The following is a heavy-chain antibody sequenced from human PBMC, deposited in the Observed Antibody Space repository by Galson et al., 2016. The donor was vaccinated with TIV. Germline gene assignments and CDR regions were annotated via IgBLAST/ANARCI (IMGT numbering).Heavy chain of an antibody. D-gene: IGHD3-16*01. J-gene: IGHJ4*02. V-gene: IGHV6-1*01. Sequence: CAISGDSVSSNSAAWNWLRQSPSRGLEWLGRTFYRSKWYNDYAPSVKSRITINPDTSKNQFSLQLNSVTPEDTAVYYCASATPSVVGIIMTLDSWGQGTLVTVSS. CDR2: TFYRSKWYN. CDR3: ASATPSVVGIIMTLDS. CDR1: GDSVSSNSAA.